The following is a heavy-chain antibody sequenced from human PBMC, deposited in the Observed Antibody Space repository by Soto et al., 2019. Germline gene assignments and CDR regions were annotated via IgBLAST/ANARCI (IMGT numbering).Heavy chain of an antibody. CDR1: GFTFSSYG. V-gene: IGHV3-33*01. Sequence: QVQLVESGGGVVQPGRSLRLSCAASGFTFSSYGMHWVRQAPGKGLEWVAVIWYDGSTKYYADSVKGRFTISRDNSKNTLYLQMNSLRAEDTAVYYCARGDILTGYLIDWGQGTLVTVSS. CDR3: ARGDILTGYLID. J-gene: IGHJ4*02. CDR2: IWYDGSTK. D-gene: IGHD3-9*01.